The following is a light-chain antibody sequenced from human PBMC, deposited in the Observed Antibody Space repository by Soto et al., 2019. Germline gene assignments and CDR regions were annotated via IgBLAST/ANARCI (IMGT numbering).Light chain of an antibody. V-gene: IGLV1-51*01. CDR3: GTWDSGLSAVV. CDR1: SSNIGNND. J-gene: IGLJ2*01. Sequence: QSVLTQSPSVSAAPGQKVTISCSGSSSNIGNNDVSWYQQFPGTAPKLLIYDNNHRPSGIPDRFSGSKSGTSATLGITGLQTGDEADYYCGTWDSGLSAVVFGGGTQLTVL. CDR2: DNN.